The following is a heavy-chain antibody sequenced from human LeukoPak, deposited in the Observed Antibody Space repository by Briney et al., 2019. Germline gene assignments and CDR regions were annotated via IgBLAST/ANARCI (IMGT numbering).Heavy chain of an antibody. D-gene: IGHD3-3*01. CDR3: ASNTTFGVVIRSDY. V-gene: IGHV4-34*01. CDR2: INHSGST. J-gene: IGHJ4*02. Sequence: SETLSLTCAVYGGSFSGYYWSWIRQPPGKGLEWIGEINHSGSTNYNPSLKSRVTISVDTSKNQFSLKLSSVTAADTAVYYCASNTTFGVVIRSDYWGQGTLVTVSS. CDR1: GGSFSGYY.